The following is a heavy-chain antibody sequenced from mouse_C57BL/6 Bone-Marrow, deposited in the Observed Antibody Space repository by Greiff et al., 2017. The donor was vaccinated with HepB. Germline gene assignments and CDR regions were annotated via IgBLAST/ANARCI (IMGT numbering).Heavy chain of an antibody. CDR1: GYTFTSYW. J-gene: IGHJ1*03. CDR3: ARTPHYYGSSPWYFDV. D-gene: IGHD1-1*01. Sequence: ELVKPWASVKLSCKASGYTFTSYWMQWVKQRPGQGLEWIGEIDPSDSYTNYNQKFKGKATLTVDTSSSTAYMQLSSLTSEDSAVYYCARTPHYYGSSPWYFDVWGTGTTVTVSS. V-gene: IGHV1-50*01. CDR2: IDPSDSYT.